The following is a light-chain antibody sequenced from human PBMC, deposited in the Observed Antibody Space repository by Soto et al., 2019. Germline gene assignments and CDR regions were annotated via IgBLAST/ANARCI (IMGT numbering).Light chain of an antibody. CDR3: QQYSNWPPWT. Sequence: EIVMTHSPSTLSLSPGYTATLPFSASRSLGGNLAWYQQTPGQAPRLLIFRASSRARGVPARFSASGSGTEFTLTISGLQSEDFAVYYCQQYSNWPPWTFGPGTKVDIK. CDR2: RAS. CDR1: RSLGGN. J-gene: IGKJ1*01. V-gene: IGKV3-15*01.